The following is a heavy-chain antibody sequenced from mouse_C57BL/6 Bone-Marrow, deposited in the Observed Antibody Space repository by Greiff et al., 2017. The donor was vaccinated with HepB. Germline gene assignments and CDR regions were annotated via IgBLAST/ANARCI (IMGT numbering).Heavy chain of an antibody. CDR1: GFTFSSYA. Sequence: EVMLVESGGGLVKPGGSLKLSCAASGFTFSSYAMSWVRQTPEKRLEWVATISDGGSYTYYPDNVKGRFTISRDNAKNNLYLQMSHLKSEDTAMYYCARDQELRRVSYYDAMDYWGQGTSVTVSS. J-gene: IGHJ4*01. CDR3: ARDQELRRVSYYDAMDY. D-gene: IGHD2-4*01. CDR2: ISDGGSYT. V-gene: IGHV5-4*01.